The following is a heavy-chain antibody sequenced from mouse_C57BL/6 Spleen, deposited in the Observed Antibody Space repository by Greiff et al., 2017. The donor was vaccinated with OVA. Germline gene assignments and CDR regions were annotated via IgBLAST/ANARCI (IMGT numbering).Heavy chain of an antibody. CDR2: IWSGGST. V-gene: IGHV2-2*01. CDR1: GFSLTSYG. J-gene: IGHJ2*01. D-gene: IGHD2-5*01. CDR3: ARFYYSNYCDY. Sequence: QVQLQQSGPGLVQPSQSLSITCTVSGFSLTSYGVHWVRQSPGKGLEWLGVIWSGGSTDYNAAFISRLSISKDNSKSQVFFKMNSLQADDTAIYYCARFYYSNYCDYWGQGTTLTVSS.